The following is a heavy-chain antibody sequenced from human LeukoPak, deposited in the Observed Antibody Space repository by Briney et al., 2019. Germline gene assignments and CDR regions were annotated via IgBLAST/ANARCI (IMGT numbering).Heavy chain of an antibody. Sequence: GGSLRLSCAASGFTFRSYWMSWVRQAPGKGLEWVANIKQDGSEKYYVDSVKGRFTISRDNSKNTLYLQMNSLRAEDTAVYYCASRGWPTAFDYWGQGTLVTVSS. V-gene: IGHV3-7*03. D-gene: IGHD5-24*01. J-gene: IGHJ4*02. CDR3: ASRGWPTAFDY. CDR2: IKQDGSEK. CDR1: GFTFRSYW.